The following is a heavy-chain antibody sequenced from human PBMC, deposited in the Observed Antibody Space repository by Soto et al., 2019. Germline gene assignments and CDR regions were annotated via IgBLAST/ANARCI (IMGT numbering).Heavy chain of an antibody. CDR3: ARDGPSRSRYYFDY. CDR1: GFTVSSNY. D-gene: IGHD6-13*01. Sequence: EVQLVESGGGLVQPGGSLRLSCAASGFTVSSNYMNWVRQAPGKGLEWVSIIYGAASTYYADSVKGRFTISRDSSKNTLYLQMSSLRAEDTAVYYCARDGPSRSRYYFDYWGQGTLVTVSS. J-gene: IGHJ4*02. CDR2: IYGAAST. V-gene: IGHV3-66*01.